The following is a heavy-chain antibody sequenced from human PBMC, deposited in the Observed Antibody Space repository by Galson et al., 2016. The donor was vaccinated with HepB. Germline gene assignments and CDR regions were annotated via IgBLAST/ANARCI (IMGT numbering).Heavy chain of an antibody. CDR2: ISWNSRHI. CDR3: ARDPNAVGPSYFDS. V-gene: IGHV3-9*01. J-gene: IGHJ4*02. Sequence: SLRLSCAASGFIFDDCALHWVRQAPGKGLEWVSVISWNSRHIGYAESVQGRFTISRDNAKNTLYLQMSGLRADDTALYFCARDPNAVGPSYFDSWGQGTLVSVSS. D-gene: IGHD3-10*01. CDR1: GFIFDDCA.